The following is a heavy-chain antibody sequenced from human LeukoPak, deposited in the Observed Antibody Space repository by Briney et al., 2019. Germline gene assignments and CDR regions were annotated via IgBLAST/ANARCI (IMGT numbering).Heavy chain of an antibody. V-gene: IGHV3-30*02. D-gene: IGHD2-8*02. CDR1: GFTFSSSA. Sequence: GGSLRLSCGASGFTFSSSAMHWVRQGPGKGLEWVAYIAHHGNNKYYADSVKGRFTISRDSSKGSLYLQMNSLRADDTAVYYCAKDGSWSCTDWGQGTLVRVSS. CDR2: IAHHGNNK. J-gene: IGHJ4*02. CDR3: AKDGSWSCTD.